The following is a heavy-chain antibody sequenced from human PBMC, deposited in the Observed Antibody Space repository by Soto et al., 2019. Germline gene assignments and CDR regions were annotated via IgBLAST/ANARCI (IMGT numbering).Heavy chain of an antibody. Sequence: QLQLQESGSGLVKPSQTLSLTCAVSGGSISSGGYSWSWIRQPPGKGLEYIGYIYHSGSTYSNPSLKRRGTISVDRSKNQFSLKLSSVTAADTAVYYCARVRSGWGIDYWGQGTLVTVSS. J-gene: IGHJ4*02. D-gene: IGHD6-19*01. CDR1: GGSISSGGYS. CDR2: IYHSGST. V-gene: IGHV4-30-2*01. CDR3: ARVRSGWGIDY.